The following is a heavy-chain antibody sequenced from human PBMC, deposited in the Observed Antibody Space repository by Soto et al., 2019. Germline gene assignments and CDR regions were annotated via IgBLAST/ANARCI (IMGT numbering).Heavy chain of an antibody. CDR3: TQVYGSGSWGWYFHS. Sequence: QITLRESGPSLVKPTETLTLTCTFSGFSLTTTGVGVGWIRQPPGKALEWLAVVFWDGGERYSPSLKSRVTTTKAXSXNQVVFTMTNMDPADTATYYCTQVYGSGSWGWYFHSWGQGTLVTVSS. J-gene: IGHJ4*02. CDR1: GFSLTTTGVG. CDR2: VFWDGGE. D-gene: IGHD1-26*01. V-gene: IGHV2-5*02.